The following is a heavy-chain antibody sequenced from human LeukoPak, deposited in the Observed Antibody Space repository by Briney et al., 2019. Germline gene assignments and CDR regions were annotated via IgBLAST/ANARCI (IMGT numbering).Heavy chain of an antibody. CDR3: ARDHVLGSSSWYIAFDI. CDR1: GGTFSSYA. J-gene: IGHJ3*02. CDR2: IIPIFGTA. D-gene: IGHD6-13*01. V-gene: IGHV1-69*05. Sequence: SVKVSCKASGGTFSSYAISWVRQAPGQGLEWMGRIIPIFGTANYAQKFQGRVTITTDESTSTAYMELSSLRSEDTAVYYCARDHVLGSSSWYIAFDIWGQGTMVTVSS.